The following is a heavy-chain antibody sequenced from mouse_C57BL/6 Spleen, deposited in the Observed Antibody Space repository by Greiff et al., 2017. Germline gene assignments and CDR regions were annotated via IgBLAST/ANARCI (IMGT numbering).Heavy chain of an antibody. V-gene: IGHV1-80*01. D-gene: IGHD1-1*01. CDR3: ARSWADYGSSYSYFGY. Sequence: VQLQQSGAELVKPGASVKISCKASGYAFSSYWMNWVKQRPGKGLEWIGQIYPGDGDTNYNGKFKGKATLTADKSSSTAYMQLSSLTSEDSAVYFCARSWADYGSSYSYFGYWGQGTTLTVSS. CDR2: IYPGDGDT. CDR1: GYAFSSYW. J-gene: IGHJ2*01.